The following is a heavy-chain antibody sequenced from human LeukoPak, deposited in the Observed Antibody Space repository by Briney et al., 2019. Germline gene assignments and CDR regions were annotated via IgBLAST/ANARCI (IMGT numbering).Heavy chain of an antibody. D-gene: IGHD4-17*01. CDR3: ARVTQTDYDFDY. Sequence: ASVKVSCKASSYTFTRYGISWVRQAPGQGLEWMGWISGYNGNTNYAQKFQGRVTMTTDTSTSTAYMELRSLRSDDTAVYYCARVTQTDYDFDYWGQGTLVTVSS. CDR2: ISGYNGNT. CDR1: SYTFTRYG. V-gene: IGHV1-18*01. J-gene: IGHJ4*02.